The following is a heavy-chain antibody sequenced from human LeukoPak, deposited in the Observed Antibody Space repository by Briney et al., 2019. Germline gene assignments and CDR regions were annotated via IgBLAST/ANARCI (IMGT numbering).Heavy chain of an antibody. CDR1: GFTFSSYA. J-gene: IGHJ4*02. V-gene: IGHV3-23*01. Sequence: NPGGSLRLSCAASGFTFSSYAMSWVRQAPGRGLEWVSAISGSGGSTYYADSVKGRFTISRDNSKNTLYLQMNSLRAEDTAVYYCAKGQSSGWRSVELDYWGQGTLVTVSS. D-gene: IGHD6-19*01. CDR2: ISGSGGST. CDR3: AKGQSSGWRSVELDY.